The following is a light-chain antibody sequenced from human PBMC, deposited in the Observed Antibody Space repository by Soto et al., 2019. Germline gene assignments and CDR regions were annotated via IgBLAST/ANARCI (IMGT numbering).Light chain of an antibody. V-gene: IGKV1-39*01. CDR2: ATS. Sequence: DIQMTQSPSSVSASVGDRVTITCRASQSISSFLNWYQQKPGKAPKFLIYATSSVQSDVPSRFSGSGSGTDFTLTINSLQPEDFATYFCQQSFDTPLTFGQGTKLEIK. CDR3: QQSFDTPLT. J-gene: IGKJ2*01. CDR1: QSISSF.